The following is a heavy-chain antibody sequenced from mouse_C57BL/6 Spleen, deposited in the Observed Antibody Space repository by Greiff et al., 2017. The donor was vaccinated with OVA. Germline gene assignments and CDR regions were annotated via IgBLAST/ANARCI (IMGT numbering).Heavy chain of an antibody. J-gene: IGHJ3*01. Sequence: VQLQQSGTVLARPGASVKMSCKTSGYTFTSYWMHWVKPRPGQGLEWIGAIYPGNSDTSYNQKLKGKAKLTAVTSASTSYMELSSLTNEDSAVYYCTNFITTVVEGFAYWGQGTLVTVSA. D-gene: IGHD1-1*01. CDR2: IYPGNSDT. V-gene: IGHV1-5*01. CDR1: GYTFTSYW. CDR3: TNFITTVVEGFAY.